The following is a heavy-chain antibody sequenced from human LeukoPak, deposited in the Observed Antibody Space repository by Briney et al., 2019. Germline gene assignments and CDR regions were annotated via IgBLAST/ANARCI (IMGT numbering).Heavy chain of an antibody. J-gene: IGHJ4*02. Sequence: SQTLSLTCAISGDSVSSNSAAWSWIRQSPSRGLEWLGRTYYRSKWYNEYSVSVKSRITINADTSKNQFSMELNSVPPEATGVYYCARGAYTSKWFWGQGTLVTVSS. D-gene: IGHD6-13*01. V-gene: IGHV6-1*01. CDR2: TYYRSKWYN. CDR1: GDSVSSNSAA. CDR3: ARGAYTSKWF.